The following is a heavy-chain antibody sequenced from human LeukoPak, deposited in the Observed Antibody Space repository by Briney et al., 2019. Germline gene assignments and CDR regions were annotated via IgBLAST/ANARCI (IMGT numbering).Heavy chain of an antibody. Sequence: GASVKVSCKASGGTFSSYAISWVRQAPGQGLEWMGGIIPIFGTANYAQKFQGRVTITADESMSTAYMELSSLRSEDTAVYCCARGDSSGYYYPFDYWGQGTLVTVSS. CDR2: IIPIFGTA. CDR1: GGTFSSYA. J-gene: IGHJ4*02. CDR3: ARGDSSGYYYPFDY. D-gene: IGHD3-22*01. V-gene: IGHV1-69*13.